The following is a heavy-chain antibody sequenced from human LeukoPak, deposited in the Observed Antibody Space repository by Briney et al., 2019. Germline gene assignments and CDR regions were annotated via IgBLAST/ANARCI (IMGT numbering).Heavy chain of an antibody. V-gene: IGHV3-48*01. CDR1: GFTFSIYG. Sequence: QPGGSLRLSCAASGFTFSIYGMHWVRQAPGKGLEWDSYISSSSSTIYYADSVKSRFTISRDNAKNSLYLQMNSLRAEDTAVYYCARVEGIAARQTGYWGQGTLVTVSS. D-gene: IGHD6-6*01. J-gene: IGHJ4*02. CDR2: ISSSSSTI. CDR3: ARVEGIAARQTGY.